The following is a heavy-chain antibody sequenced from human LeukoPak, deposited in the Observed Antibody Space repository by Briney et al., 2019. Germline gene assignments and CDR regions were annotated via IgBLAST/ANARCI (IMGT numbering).Heavy chain of an antibody. J-gene: IGHJ4*02. CDR3: ATGVGYSYGYLELNRPYFDY. CDR2: INPSGGST. CDR1: GYTFTSYY. V-gene: IGHV1-46*01. D-gene: IGHD5-18*01. Sequence: ASVKVSCKASGYTFTSYYMHWVRQAPGQGLEWMGIINPSGGSTSYAQKFQGRVTMTRDTSTSTVYMELSSLRSEDTAVYYCATGVGYSYGYLELNRPYFDYWGQGTLVTVSS.